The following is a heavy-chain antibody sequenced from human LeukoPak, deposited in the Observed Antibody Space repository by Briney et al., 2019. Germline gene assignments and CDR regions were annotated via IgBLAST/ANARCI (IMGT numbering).Heavy chain of an antibody. J-gene: IGHJ4*02. CDR3: AKDLELGGNTGTFHY. CDR2: ISWNSNYI. CDR1: GFTFGDYA. V-gene: IGHV3-9*01. Sequence: GGSLRLSCATSGFTFGDYAMHWVRQAPGKGLEWVSSISWNSNYIGYADSVQGRFTISRDNAKNSLYLQMSSLRAGDTALYYCAKDLELGGNTGTFHYWGQGTLVTVSS. D-gene: IGHD4-23*01.